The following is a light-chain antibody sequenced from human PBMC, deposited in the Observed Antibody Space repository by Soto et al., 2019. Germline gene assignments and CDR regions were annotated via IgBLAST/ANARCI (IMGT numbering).Light chain of an antibody. J-gene: IGLJ1*01. CDR3: AAWDDRLGVYV. CDR1: SSNIGSNT. CDR2: STS. Sequence: QSVLTQPPSASGPPGQIVAISCSGSSSNIGSNTVTWYQQLPGTAPKLLIYSTSQRSSGVPGRFSGSKSGASASLSISGLQSEDEADYYCAAWDDRLGVYVFGTGTKLTVL. V-gene: IGLV1-44*01.